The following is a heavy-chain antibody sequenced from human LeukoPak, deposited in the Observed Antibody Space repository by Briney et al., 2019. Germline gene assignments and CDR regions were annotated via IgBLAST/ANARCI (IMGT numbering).Heavy chain of an antibody. D-gene: IGHD2-2*01. CDR2: IKSKTDGGTA. V-gene: IGHV3-15*07. CDR3: VPRSGGMDV. CDR1: GFAFTNAW. Sequence: GGPLRLSCAASGFAFTNAWMNWVRQAPGKGLEWVGRIKSKTDGGTADYAAPVKGRFTISRDDSKNTLYLQMNSLRAEDTAVYYCVPRSGGMDVWGQGTTVIVSS. J-gene: IGHJ6*02.